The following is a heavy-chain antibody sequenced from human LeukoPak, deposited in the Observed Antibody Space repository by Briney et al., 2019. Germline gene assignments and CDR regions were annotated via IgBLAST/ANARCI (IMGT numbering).Heavy chain of an antibody. CDR1: GGTFSSYA. Sequence: ASVKVSCKAPGGTFSSYAISWVRQAPGQGLEWMGGIIPIFGTANYAQKFQGRVTITADESTSTAYMELSSLRSEDTAVYYCASNFWSGYYRINPVVYFDYWGQGTLVTVSS. D-gene: IGHD3-3*01. CDR3: ASNFWSGYYRINPVVYFDY. V-gene: IGHV1-69*13. CDR2: IIPIFGTA. J-gene: IGHJ4*02.